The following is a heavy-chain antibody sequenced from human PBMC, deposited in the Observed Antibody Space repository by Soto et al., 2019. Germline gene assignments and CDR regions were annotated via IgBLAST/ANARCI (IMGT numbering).Heavy chain of an antibody. Sequence: EVQLLESGGGLVQPGGSLRLSCAASGCTFSSYAMSWVRQAPGKGLEWVSAISGSGGSTYYADSVKGRFTSSRDNSKNTMYLQMNSRRAEDTAVYYCAKAFGERPEYYYYDYMDVWGKGTTVTVSS. D-gene: IGHD3-10*01. CDR3: AKAFGERPEYYYYDYMDV. V-gene: IGHV3-23*01. CDR2: ISGSGGST. CDR1: GCTFSSYA. J-gene: IGHJ6*03.